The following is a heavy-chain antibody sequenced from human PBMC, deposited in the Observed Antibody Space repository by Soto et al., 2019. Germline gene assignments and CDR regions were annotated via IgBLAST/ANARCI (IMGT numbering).Heavy chain of an antibody. CDR2: TYHSGSS. V-gene: IGHV4-59*08. D-gene: IGHD6-6*01. CDR1: GDSIISYY. CDR3: ARLVAARPYQFDS. J-gene: IGHJ4*02. Sequence: SETLSLTCTVSGDSIISYYWTWIRQPPGKGLEWVGYTYHSGSSNYNPSFKSRVTISVDTSKNQFSLELSSVTAADTAVYYCARLVAARPYQFDSWGQGTLVTVSS.